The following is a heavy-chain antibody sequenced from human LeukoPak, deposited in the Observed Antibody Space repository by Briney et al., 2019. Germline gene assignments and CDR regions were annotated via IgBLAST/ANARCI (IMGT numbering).Heavy chain of an antibody. CDR3: ARAQINLNAFDI. CDR2: IYYSGST. CDR1: GGSISSGGYY. J-gene: IGHJ3*02. V-gene: IGHV4-31*03. Sequence: TLSLTCTVSGGSISSGGYYWSWIRQHPGKGLEWIGYIYYSGSTYYNPSLKSRVTISVDTSKNQFSLKLSSVTAADTAVYYCARAQINLNAFDIWGQGTMVTVSS.